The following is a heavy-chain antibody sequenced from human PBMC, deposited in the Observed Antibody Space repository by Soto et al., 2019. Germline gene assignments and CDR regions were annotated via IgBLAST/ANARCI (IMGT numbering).Heavy chain of an antibody. V-gene: IGHV1-46*01. Sequence: GASVKVSCKASGYTFTSYYMHWLRQAPGQGLEWMGIINPSGGSTSYAQKFQGRVTMTRDTSTSTVYMELSSLRSEDTAVYYCASGDYGNDAFDIWGQGTMVTVSS. D-gene: IGHD4-17*01. CDR1: GYTFTSYY. CDR3: ASGDYGNDAFDI. CDR2: INPSGGST. J-gene: IGHJ3*02.